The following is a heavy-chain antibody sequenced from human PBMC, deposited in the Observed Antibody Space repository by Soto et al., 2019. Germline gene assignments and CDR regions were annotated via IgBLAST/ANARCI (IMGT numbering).Heavy chain of an antibody. CDR1: GGSISSSNW. J-gene: IGHJ5*02. CDR2: IYHSEST. CDR3: ARRDSSSWANFNLFDP. Sequence: SETLSLTCAVSGGSISSSNWWSWVRQPPGKGLEWIGEIYHSESTNYNPSLKSLVTISVDKSKNQFSLKLSSVTAADTAVYYCARRDSSSWANFNLFDPWGQGTLVTVSS. D-gene: IGHD6-13*01. V-gene: IGHV4-4*02.